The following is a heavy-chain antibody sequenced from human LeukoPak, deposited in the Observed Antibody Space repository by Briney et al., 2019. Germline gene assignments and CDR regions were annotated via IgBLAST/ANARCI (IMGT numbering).Heavy chain of an antibody. CDR3: AGLGKDLQVRYGRYYYYYGMDV. D-gene: IGHD5-18*01. V-gene: IGHV3-30-3*01. CDR1: GFTFSSYA. J-gene: IGHJ6*02. Sequence: GRSLRLSCAASGFTFSSYAMHWVRQAPGKGLEWVAVISYDGSNKYYADSVKGRFTISRDNSKNTLYLQMNSLRAEDTAVYYCAGLGKDLQVRYGRYYYYYGMDVWGQGTTVTVSS. CDR2: ISYDGSNK.